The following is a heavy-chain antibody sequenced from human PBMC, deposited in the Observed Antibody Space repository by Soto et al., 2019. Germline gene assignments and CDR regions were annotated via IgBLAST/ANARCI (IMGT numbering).Heavy chain of an antibody. CDR2: ISVYTGNT. V-gene: IGHV1-18*04. J-gene: IGHJ6*02. Sequence: QVHLVQSGGEVTRPGASVKVSCKSSGYTFTSYGVSWVRQAPGQGLEWLGWISVYTGNTKQAQKFQDRVTLTTEASTSTAYMELRSMRTDDTVVYFCARDRCTTDRCYTHHFDVWGQGTTVTAS. CDR1: GYTFTSYG. D-gene: IGHD2-8*01. CDR3: ARDRCTTDRCYTHHFDV.